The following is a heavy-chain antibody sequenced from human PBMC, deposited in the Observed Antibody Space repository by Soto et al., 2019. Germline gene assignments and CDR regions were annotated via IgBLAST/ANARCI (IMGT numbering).Heavy chain of an antibody. CDR3: AKAMQTGGYYYYGMDV. V-gene: IGHV3-9*01. CDR1: GFTFDDYA. Sequence: SLRLSCAASGFTFDDYAMHWVRQAPGKGLEWVSGISWNSGSIGYADSVKGRFTISRDNAKNSLYLQMNSLRAEDTALYYCAKAMQTGGYYYYGMDVWGQGTTVTVSS. J-gene: IGHJ6*02. CDR2: ISWNSGSI. D-gene: IGHD3-10*01.